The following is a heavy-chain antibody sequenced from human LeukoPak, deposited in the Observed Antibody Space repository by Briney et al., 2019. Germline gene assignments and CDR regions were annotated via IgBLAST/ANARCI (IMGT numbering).Heavy chain of an antibody. D-gene: IGHD2-2*01. CDR1: GYTFTGYY. CDR2: INPNSGGT. V-gene: IGHV1-2*02. Sequence: ASVKVSCKASGYTFTGYYMHWVRQAPGQGLEWMGWINPNSGGTNYAQKFQGRVTMTRDTSISTAYMELSRLRSDDTAVYYCARIAYCSSTSCYLGWFDPWGQGTLVTVSS. J-gene: IGHJ5*02. CDR3: ARIAYCSSTSCYLGWFDP.